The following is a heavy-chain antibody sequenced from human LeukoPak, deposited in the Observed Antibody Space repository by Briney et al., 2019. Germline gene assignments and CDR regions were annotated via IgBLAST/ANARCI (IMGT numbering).Heavy chain of an antibody. CDR2: INHSGST. CDR1: GGSFSGYY. CDR3: ARDRSMTYDY. Sequence: SETLSLTCAGYGGSFSGYYWSWIRQPPGKGLEWIGEINHSGSTNYNPSLKSRVTISVDTSKNQFSLKLSSVTAADTAVYYCARDRSMTYDYWGQGTLVTVSS. J-gene: IGHJ4*02. V-gene: IGHV4-34*01.